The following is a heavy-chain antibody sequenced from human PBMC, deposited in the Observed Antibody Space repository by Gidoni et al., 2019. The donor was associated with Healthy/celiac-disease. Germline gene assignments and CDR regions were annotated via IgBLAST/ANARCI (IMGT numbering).Heavy chain of an antibody. Sequence: QLQLQESGPGLVKPSETLSLTCTVSGGSISSSSYYWGWIRQPPGKGLEWIGSIYYSGSTYYNPSLKSRVTISADTAVYYCARQRSDTFGGVIVEVYYFDYWGQGTLVTVSS. CDR1: GGSISSSSYY. CDR2: IYYSGST. CDR3: FDY. J-gene: IGHJ4*02. V-gene: IGHV4-39*01. D-gene: IGHD3-16*02.